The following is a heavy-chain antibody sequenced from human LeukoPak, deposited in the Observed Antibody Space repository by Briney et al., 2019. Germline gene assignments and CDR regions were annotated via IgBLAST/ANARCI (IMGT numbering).Heavy chain of an antibody. V-gene: IGHV1-69*13. CDR2: IIPIFGTA. D-gene: IGHD3-22*01. CDR1: GGTFSSYA. CDR3: AIYYDSKFQYNWFDP. J-gene: IGHJ5*02. Sequence: ASVKVSCKASGGTFSSYAISWVRQAPGQGLEWMGGIIPIFGTANYAQKFQGRVTITADESTSTAYMELSSLRSEDTAVYYCAIYYDSKFQYNWFDPWGRGTLVTVSS.